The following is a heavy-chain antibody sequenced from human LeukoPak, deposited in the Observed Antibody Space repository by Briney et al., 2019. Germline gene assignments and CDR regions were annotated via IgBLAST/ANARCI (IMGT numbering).Heavy chain of an antibody. CDR3: AREWGLKTSRGWFDP. J-gene: IGHJ5*02. Sequence: GASVKVSCKASGYTFTSYGISWVRQAPGQGLERMGWISAYNGNANYAQKLQGRVTMTTDTSTSTAYMELRSLRSDDTAVYYCAREWGLKTSRGWFDPWGQGTLVTVSS. CDR1: GYTFTSYG. CDR2: ISAYNGNA. D-gene: IGHD1-26*01. V-gene: IGHV1-18*01.